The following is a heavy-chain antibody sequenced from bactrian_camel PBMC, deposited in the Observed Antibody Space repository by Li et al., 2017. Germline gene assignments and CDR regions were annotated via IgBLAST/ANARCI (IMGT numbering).Heavy chain of an antibody. D-gene: IGHD6*01. J-gene: IGHJ4*01. CDR2: IDRVGDT. CDR3: AADLAPLGLYEGSWSRISH. V-gene: IGHV3S55*01. CDR1: GYMSERHC. Sequence: HVQLVESGGGPVQAGGSLRLSCVYSGYMSERHCLGWARQVPGKEREGVATIDRVGDTYYASSVKGRFTISRDNTENTLYLQMNNLKPEDTAMYYCAADLAPLGLYEGSWSRISHWGQGTQVTVS.